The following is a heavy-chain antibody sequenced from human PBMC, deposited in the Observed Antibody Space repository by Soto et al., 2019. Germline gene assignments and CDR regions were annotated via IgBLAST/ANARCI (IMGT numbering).Heavy chain of an antibody. J-gene: IGHJ4*02. CDR1: GGSISRSSYY. CDR2: IYYSGST. Sequence: PSETLSLTCTVSGGSISRSSYYWGWIRQPPGKGLEWIGSIYYSGSTYYNPSLKSRVTISVDTSKNQFSLKLSSVTAADTAVYYCARGQRWLQLLASSTRAPRFDYWGQGTLVTVSS. V-gene: IGHV4-39*01. CDR3: ARGQRWLQLLASSTRAPRFDY. D-gene: IGHD5-12*01.